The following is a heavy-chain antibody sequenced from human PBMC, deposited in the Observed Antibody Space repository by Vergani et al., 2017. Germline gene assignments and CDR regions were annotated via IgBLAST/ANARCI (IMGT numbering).Heavy chain of an antibody. Sequence: QVQLQESGPGLVKPSETLSLTCAVSGYFISSGFYWGWIRLPPGKGLEWIASIYHSGSTYYNPSLKSRVSISKDTSKNQFSLKLSSVTAADTAVYYCARSDSNYVFFDYWGQGTLVTVSS. CDR2: IYHSGST. CDR3: ARSDSNYVFFDY. CDR1: GYFISSGFY. D-gene: IGHD4-11*01. J-gene: IGHJ4*02. V-gene: IGHV4-38-2*01.